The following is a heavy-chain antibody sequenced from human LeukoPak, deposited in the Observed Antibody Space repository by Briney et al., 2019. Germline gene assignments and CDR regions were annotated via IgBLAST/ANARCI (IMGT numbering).Heavy chain of an antibody. V-gene: IGHV3-21*01. Sequence: GGSLRLSCAASGFTFSSYSMNWVRQAPGKGLEWVSSISSSSSYIYYADSVKGRFTISRDSAKNSLYLQMNSLRAEDTAVYYCAREYSSSSSLPDWGQGTLVTVSS. D-gene: IGHD6-6*01. CDR2: ISSSSSYI. CDR3: AREYSSSSSLPD. J-gene: IGHJ4*02. CDR1: GFTFSSYS.